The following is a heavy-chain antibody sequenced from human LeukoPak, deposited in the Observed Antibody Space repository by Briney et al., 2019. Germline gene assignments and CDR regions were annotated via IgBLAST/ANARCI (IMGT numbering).Heavy chain of an antibody. CDR2: IMIGGDGK. Sequence: GSLRLSCAGSGFTFNNYAMSWVRRAPRKGLEWVSTIMIGGDGKHYADSVKGRFTISRGRSESTLYLQMNGLRADDTAVYYCVRAAPRDCSPASCSLFDTWGQGTLVTVSS. CDR3: VRAAPRDCSPASCSLFDT. CDR1: GFTFNNYA. J-gene: IGHJ4*02. V-gene: IGHV3-23*01. D-gene: IGHD2-2*01.